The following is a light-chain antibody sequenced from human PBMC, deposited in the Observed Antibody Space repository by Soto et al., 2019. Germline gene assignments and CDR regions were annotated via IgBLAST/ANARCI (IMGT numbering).Light chain of an antibody. J-gene: IGLJ1*01. V-gene: IGLV2-14*01. CDR1: SSDVGGYKY. CDR3: SSYTSSSTYV. Sequence: LTQPASVSGSPGQSITTSCTGTSSDVGGYKYVSWYQQHPGKAPKLMIYDVSNRPSGISNRFSGSKSGNTASLTFSGLQAEDEADYYCSSYTSSSTYVFGRGTKVTVL. CDR2: DVS.